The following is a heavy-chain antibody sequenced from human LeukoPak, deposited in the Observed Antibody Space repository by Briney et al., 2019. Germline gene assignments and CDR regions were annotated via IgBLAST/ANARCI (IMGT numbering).Heavy chain of an antibody. V-gene: IGHV3-7*03. D-gene: IGHD3-9*01. CDR3: ARDLSNKILTTYYDVFDV. CDR2: INQDGTKK. CDR1: GFTFNTYW. J-gene: IGHJ3*01. Sequence: GGSLRLSCAASGFTFNTYWMTWVRQAPGEGLEWVANINQDGTKKHYVDSVEGRFTISRDNGRNSLYLQMNSLRAEDTAVYYCARDLSNKILTTYYDVFDVWGQGSMVTVSS.